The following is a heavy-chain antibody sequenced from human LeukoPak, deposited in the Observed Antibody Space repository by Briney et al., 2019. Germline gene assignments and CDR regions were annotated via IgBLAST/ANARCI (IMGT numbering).Heavy chain of an antibody. Sequence: ASVKVSCKASGYTFTGYWMHWVRQAPGQGLEWMGWINPNSGDTNYAQKFQGRVTMTRDTSISTAYMELSRLRSDDTAVYYCAREGDYVWGSYRYTEWFDPWGQGTLVTVSS. CDR2: INPNSGDT. J-gene: IGHJ5*02. D-gene: IGHD3-16*02. CDR3: AREGDYVWGSYRYTEWFDP. V-gene: IGHV1-2*02. CDR1: GYTFTGYW.